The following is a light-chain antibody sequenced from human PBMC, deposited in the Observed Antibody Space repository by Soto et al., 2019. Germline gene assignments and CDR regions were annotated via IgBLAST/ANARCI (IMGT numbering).Light chain of an antibody. Sequence: DIQMTQSPSSVSASIGDRVTISCRASQSIYKWLVWYQQKPGKAPKLLIYAASSLQSGVPSRFSGSGSGTDFALTISSLQPEDFATYYCLQDATYPWTFGQGTKVEIK. J-gene: IGKJ1*01. V-gene: IGKV1-12*01. CDR2: AAS. CDR1: QSIYKW. CDR3: LQDATYPWT.